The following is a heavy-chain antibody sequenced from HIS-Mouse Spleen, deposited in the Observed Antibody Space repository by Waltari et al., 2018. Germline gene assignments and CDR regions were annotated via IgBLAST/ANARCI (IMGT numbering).Heavy chain of an antibody. CDR3: AREIQYSSSWYDWYFDL. V-gene: IGHV4-39*07. Sequence: QLQLQESGPGLVKPSETLSLTRTVSGGSISSSSSYWGWIRQPPGKGLEWIGSIYYSGSTYYNPSLKSRVTISVDTSKNQFSLKLSSVTAADTAVYYCAREIQYSSSWYDWYFDLWGRGTLVTVSS. CDR1: GGSISSSSSY. D-gene: IGHD6-13*01. CDR2: IYYSGST. J-gene: IGHJ2*01.